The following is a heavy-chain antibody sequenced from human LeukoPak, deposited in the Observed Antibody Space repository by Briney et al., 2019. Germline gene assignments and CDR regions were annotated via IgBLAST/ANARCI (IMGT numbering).Heavy chain of an antibody. Sequence: GGSLRLSCAASGFNFTNAWMSWVRQAPGKGLEWVANIKQDGSEKYYVDSVKGRFTISRDNAKNTLFLQMNSLRAEDTAVYYCARERIFSYWGQGTLVTVSS. D-gene: IGHD2/OR15-2a*01. CDR2: IKQDGSEK. CDR1: GFNFTNAW. J-gene: IGHJ4*02. CDR3: ARERIFSY. V-gene: IGHV3-7*01.